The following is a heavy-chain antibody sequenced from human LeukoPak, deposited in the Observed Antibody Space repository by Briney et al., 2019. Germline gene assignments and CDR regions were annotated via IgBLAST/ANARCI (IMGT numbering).Heavy chain of an antibody. J-gene: IGHJ4*02. CDR1: GGSISSGGYY. D-gene: IGHD7-27*01. V-gene: IGHV4-30-2*01. CDR2: IYHSGST. Sequence: PSQTLSLTCTVSGGSISSGGYYWSWIRQPPGKGLEWIGYIYHSGSTYYNPSLKSRVTISVDRSKNQFSLKLSSVTAADTAVYYCARVNWAYYFDYWGQGTLVTVSS. CDR3: ARVNWAYYFDY.